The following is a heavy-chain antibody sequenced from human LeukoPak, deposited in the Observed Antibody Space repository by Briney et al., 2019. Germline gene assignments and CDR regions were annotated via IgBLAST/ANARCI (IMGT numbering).Heavy chain of an antibody. Sequence: PETLSLTCTVSGGSISSYYWSWIRQPPGKGLEWIGYIYYSGSTNYNPSLKSRVTISVDTSKNQFSLKLSSVTAADTAVYYCARDHGTSMIVGIGAFDIWGQGTMVTVSS. CDR3: ARDHGTSMIVGIGAFDI. D-gene: IGHD3-22*01. V-gene: IGHV4-59*01. CDR1: GGSISSYY. J-gene: IGHJ3*02. CDR2: IYYSGST.